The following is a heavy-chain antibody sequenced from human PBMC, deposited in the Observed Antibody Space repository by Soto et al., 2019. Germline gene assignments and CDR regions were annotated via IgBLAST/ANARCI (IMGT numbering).Heavy chain of an antibody. D-gene: IGHD2-8*01. CDR3: ARDGGFFTKGVCPVYYYYGRDV. V-gene: IGHV4-30-4*01. Sequence: SGTLSFTCTVAGGSISSGEYYWSWIRQPPGEGLEWIGNIYYSGTTYNNPSLKSRVTISVDTSNNQLSLKLSSVTAADTAVYYCARDGGFFTKGVCPVYYYYGRDVGGQGTTVTVSS. J-gene: IGHJ6*02. CDR1: GGSISSGEYY. CDR2: IYYSGTT.